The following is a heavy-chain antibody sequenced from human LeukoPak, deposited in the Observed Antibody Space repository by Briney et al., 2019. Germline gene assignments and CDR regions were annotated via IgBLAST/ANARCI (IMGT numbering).Heavy chain of an antibody. CDR3: AKDGTYYYDSSGYSFDY. V-gene: IGHV3-30*02. Sequence: GGSLRLSCAASGFIFSSYSMNWVRQAPGKGLEWVAFVRYDGSNKYYADSVKGRFTISRDNSKNTLYLQMNSLRAEDTAVYYCAKDGTYYYDSSGYSFDYWGQGTLVTVSS. D-gene: IGHD3-22*01. J-gene: IGHJ4*02. CDR1: GFIFSSYS. CDR2: VRYDGSNK.